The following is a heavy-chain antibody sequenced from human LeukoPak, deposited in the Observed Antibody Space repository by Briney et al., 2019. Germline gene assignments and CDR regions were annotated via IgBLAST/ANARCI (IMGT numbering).Heavy chain of an antibody. D-gene: IGHD3-16*01. J-gene: IGHJ5*02. V-gene: IGHV4-39*01. CDR2: IYYSGST. CDR3: VRHGGLEWYDP. Sequence: PSETLSLTCTVSGGSISSGGYYWSWIRQHPGKGLEWIGYIYYSGSTYYNPSLKSRVTISVDTSRNQFSLKLSSVTAADTAVYYCVRHGGLEWYDPWGQGTRVTVSS. CDR1: GGSISSGGYY.